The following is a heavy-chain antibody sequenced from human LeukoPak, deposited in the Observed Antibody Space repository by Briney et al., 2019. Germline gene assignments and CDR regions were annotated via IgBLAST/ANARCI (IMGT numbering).Heavy chain of an antibody. CDR2: IIPIFGTA. J-gene: IGHJ4*02. D-gene: IGHD3-22*01. CDR1: GGTFSSYA. CDR3: ARSRYDSSGYYSGPADY. V-gene: IGHV1-69*05. Sequence: SVKVSCKASGGTFSSYAISWVRQAPGQGLEWMGGIIPIFGTANYAQKFQGRVTITTDESTSTAYMELSSLRSEDTAVYYCARSRYDSSGYYSGPADYWGQGTLVTVSS.